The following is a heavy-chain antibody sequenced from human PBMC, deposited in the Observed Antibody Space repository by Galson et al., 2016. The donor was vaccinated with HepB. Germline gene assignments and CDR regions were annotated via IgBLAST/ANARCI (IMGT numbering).Heavy chain of an antibody. Sequence: SLRLSCAASGFTFSNYAMSWVRQGPGKGLEWVSVIFGGGGTTYYADSVKGRFTISRDNSKNTVYLEMNSLRAEDSAVYFCAKDAWGSLRWADYWGRGTLVTVSS. J-gene: IGHJ4*02. V-gene: IGHV3-23*01. D-gene: IGHD2-15*01. CDR1: GFTFSNYA. CDR2: IFGGGGTT. CDR3: AKDAWGSLRWADY.